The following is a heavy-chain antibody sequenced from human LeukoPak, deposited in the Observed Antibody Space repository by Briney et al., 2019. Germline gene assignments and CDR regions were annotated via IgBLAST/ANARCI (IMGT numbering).Heavy chain of an antibody. Sequence: SETLSLTCAVSGGSISSSNWWSWVRQPPGKGLEWIGEIYHSGSTNYNPSLKSRVTISVDKSKNQFSLKLSSVTAADTAVYYCARGFYYGSGTAFDSWGQGTLVTVSS. CDR2: IYHSGST. V-gene: IGHV4-4*02. CDR1: GGSISSSNW. J-gene: IGHJ4*02. D-gene: IGHD3-10*01. CDR3: ARGFYYGSGTAFDS.